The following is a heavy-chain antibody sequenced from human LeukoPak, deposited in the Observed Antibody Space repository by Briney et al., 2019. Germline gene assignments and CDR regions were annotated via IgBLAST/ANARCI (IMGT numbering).Heavy chain of an antibody. CDR1: GFTFSNYA. D-gene: IGHD4/OR15-4a*01. CDR2: ISGSGGST. J-gene: IGHJ4*02. V-gene: IGHV3-23*01. CDR3: ARRTNYLAFDY. Sequence: GGSLRLSCAASGFTFSNYALSWVRQAPGKGLEWVSDISGSGGSTYYADSVKGRFTISRDNSKNTMYLQMNSLRAEDTAVYYCARRTNYLAFDYWGQGTLVTVSS.